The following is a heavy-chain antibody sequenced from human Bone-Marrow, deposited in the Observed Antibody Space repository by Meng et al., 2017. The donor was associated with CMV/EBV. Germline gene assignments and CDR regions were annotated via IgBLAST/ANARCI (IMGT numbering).Heavy chain of an antibody. CDR2: ISGSGGST. V-gene: IGHV3-23*01. CDR1: GFTFSSYA. CDR3: AKGRRDCSSTSCFYYFDY. D-gene: IGHD2-2*01. Sequence: GESLKISCAASGFTFSSYAMSWVRQAPGKGLEWVSAISGSGGSTYYADSVKGRFTISRDNSKNTLYLQMNSLRAEDTAVYYCAKGRRDCSSTSCFYYFDYWGQGTLVTVSS. J-gene: IGHJ4*02.